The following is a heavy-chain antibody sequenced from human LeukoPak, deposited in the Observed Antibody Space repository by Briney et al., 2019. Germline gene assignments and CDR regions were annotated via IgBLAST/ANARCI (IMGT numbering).Heavy chain of an antibody. D-gene: IGHD5-18*01. CDR3: ARVLRAVMVSFPALGY. J-gene: IGHJ4*02. CDR2: INPSGGST. CDR1: GYTFTSYY. V-gene: IGHV1-46*01. Sequence: ASVKVSCKASGYTFTSYYMHWVRQAPGRGLEWMGIINPSGGSTSYAQKFQGRVTMTRDTSTSTVYMELSSLRSEDTAVYYCARVLRAVMVSFPALGYWGQGTLVTVSS.